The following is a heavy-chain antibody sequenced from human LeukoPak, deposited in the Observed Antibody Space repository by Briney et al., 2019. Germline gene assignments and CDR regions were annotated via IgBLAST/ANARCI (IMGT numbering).Heavy chain of an antibody. Sequence: PGGSLRLSCAASGFSLDDYAMHWVRQAPGQGLEWVSSISWDGRNMAYAAPVKGRFTISRDNAQNSLYLQMYSLKIEDTAFYYCIKDMGFDLLKDAFDLWGQGMLVSVSS. V-gene: IGHV3-9*01. J-gene: IGHJ3*01. CDR1: GFSLDDYA. D-gene: IGHD1-26*01. CDR3: IKDMGFDLLKDAFDL. CDR2: ISWDGRNM.